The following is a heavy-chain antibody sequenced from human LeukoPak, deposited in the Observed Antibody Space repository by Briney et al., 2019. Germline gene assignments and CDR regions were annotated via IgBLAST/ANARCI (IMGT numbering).Heavy chain of an antibody. CDR1: GFTFSIYG. CDR2: ISYDGSDK. V-gene: IGHV3-30*18. D-gene: IGHD4-17*01. Sequence: GGSLRLSCAASGFTFSIYGMHWVRQAPGKGLEWVAVISYDGSDKYYADSVKGRFTISRDNSKSTLYLQMNSLRAEDTAVYYCAKDRSNPTVTTWAWAPPDPWGQGTLVTVSS. J-gene: IGHJ5*02. CDR3: AKDRSNPTVTTWAWAPPDP.